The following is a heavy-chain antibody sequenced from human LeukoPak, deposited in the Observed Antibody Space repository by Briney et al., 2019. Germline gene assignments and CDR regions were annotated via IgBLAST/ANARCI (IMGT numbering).Heavy chain of an antibody. Sequence: SETLSLTCTVSGGSISSSRYYWGWIRQPPGKGLEWIGSIYYSGSTYYNPSLKSRVTISVDTSKNQFSLKLSSVTAADTAVYYCARLKTGTIRGSWFDPWGQGTLVTVSS. CDR3: ARLKTGTIRGSWFDP. CDR2: IYYSGST. CDR1: GGSISSSRYY. D-gene: IGHD1-7*01. J-gene: IGHJ5*02. V-gene: IGHV4-39*01.